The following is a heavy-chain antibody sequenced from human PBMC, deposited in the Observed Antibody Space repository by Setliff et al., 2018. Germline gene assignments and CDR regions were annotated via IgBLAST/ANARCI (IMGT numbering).Heavy chain of an antibody. CDR2: ISTRNDDT. CDR3: ARRSGDRGMTTGWPDDFDY. V-gene: IGHV1-18*04. Sequence: ASVKVSCKASGYTLTNYYMHWVRQAPGQGLEWMGWISTRNDDTGYAQKFKGRVTLTTDTSTNTAYMELRSLRSDDTAVYYCARRSGDRGMTTGWPDDFDYWGRGTLVTVSS. J-gene: IGHJ4*01. CDR1: GYTLTNYY. D-gene: IGHD4-17*01.